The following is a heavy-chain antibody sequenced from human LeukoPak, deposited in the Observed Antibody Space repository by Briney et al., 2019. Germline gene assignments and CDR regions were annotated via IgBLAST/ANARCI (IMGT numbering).Heavy chain of an antibody. CDR1: GFSFSSSP. J-gene: IGHJ1*01. CDR3: ASDSYSPEYFQH. V-gene: IGHV3-23*01. CDR2: IARSGGGT. D-gene: IGHD2-21*02. Sequence: GGSLRLSCAASGFSFSSSPMSWVRQAPGKGLGWVSGIARSGGGTYYADSVKGRFTISRDNSKNTLYLQMNSLRAEDTAVYYCASDSYSPEYFQHWGQGTLVTVSS.